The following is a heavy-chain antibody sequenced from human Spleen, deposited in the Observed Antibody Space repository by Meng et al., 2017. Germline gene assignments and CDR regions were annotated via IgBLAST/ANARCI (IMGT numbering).Heavy chain of an antibody. Sequence: EVQLVESGGGLVKPGGYLRLSCVASGFSFTDAWMSWVRQAPGKGLEWVGRIKSNSDGGTTDYAAPVKGRFTISRDDSKNTLYLQMNSLITEDTAVYFCATGAAAADHWGQGTLVTVSS. V-gene: IGHV3-15*01. CDR1: GFSFTDAW. CDR3: ATGAAAADH. CDR2: IKSNSDGGTT. J-gene: IGHJ4*02. D-gene: IGHD6-13*01.